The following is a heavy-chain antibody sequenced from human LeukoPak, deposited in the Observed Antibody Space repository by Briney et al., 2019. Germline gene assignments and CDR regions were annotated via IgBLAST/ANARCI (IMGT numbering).Heavy chain of an antibody. D-gene: IGHD1-1*01. CDR3: AREKMEVGYYGLDV. CDR2: IIPILNIP. J-gene: IGHJ6*02. Sequence: SVKVSCKASGGTFDNSAINWVRQAPGQGLEWMGRIIPILNIPNYAQKLQGRVTIAADKSTSTAYMELSSLRSDDTAVYYCAREKMEVGYYGLDVWGQRTTVTVSS. V-gene: IGHV1-69*04. CDR1: GGTFDNSA.